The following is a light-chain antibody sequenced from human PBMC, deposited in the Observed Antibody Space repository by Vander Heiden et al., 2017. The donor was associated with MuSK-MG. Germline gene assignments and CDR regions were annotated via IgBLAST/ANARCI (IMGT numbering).Light chain of an antibody. CDR1: QGIRND. CDR3: RQHNTYPWT. Sequence: DIQMTQSPSSLSASVGDRVTITCRASQGIRNDLAWLQQKPGKAPQRLMYGTSILQGGVPSRFSGSGSGTQFTLTISSLQPEDFATYYCRQHNTYPWTFGQGTMVEMK. CDR2: GTS. J-gene: IGKJ1*01. V-gene: IGKV1-17*01.